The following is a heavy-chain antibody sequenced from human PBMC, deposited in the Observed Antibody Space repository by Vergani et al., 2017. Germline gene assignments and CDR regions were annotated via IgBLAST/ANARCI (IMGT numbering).Heavy chain of an antibody. D-gene: IGHD2-2*01. CDR3: ARGGVQPRPGRDVPAAMPVSCWFDP. Sequence: QVQLVQSGAEVKKPGSSVKVSCKASGGTFSSYAISWVRQAPGQGLEWMGGIIPIFGTANYAQKFQGRVTITADKSTSTAYMELSSLRSEDTAVYYCARGGVQPRPGRDVPAAMPVSCWFDPWSQAPLVTVSS. CDR1: GGTFSSYA. V-gene: IGHV1-69*06. CDR2: IIPIFGTA. J-gene: IGHJ5*02.